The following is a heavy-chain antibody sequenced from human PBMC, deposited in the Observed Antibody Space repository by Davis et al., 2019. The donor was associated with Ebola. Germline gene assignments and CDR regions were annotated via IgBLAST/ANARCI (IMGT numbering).Heavy chain of an antibody. CDR3: ARGICTSGSCYFFDL. J-gene: IGHJ2*01. CDR2: IYPSGST. Sequence: PSETLSLTCTVSGASISTYYWSWIRQPAGKGLEWIGRIYPSGSTNYNPSLKSRVRMSLDTSKNHFSLRLNSVTAADTAVYFCARGICTSGSCYFFDLWGRGTLVTVSS. CDR1: GASISTYY. V-gene: IGHV4-4*07. D-gene: IGHD2-2*01.